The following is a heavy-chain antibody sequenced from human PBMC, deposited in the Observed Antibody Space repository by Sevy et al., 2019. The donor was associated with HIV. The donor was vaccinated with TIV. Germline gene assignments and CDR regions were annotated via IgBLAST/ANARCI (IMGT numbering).Heavy chain of an antibody. CDR1: GGTFSSYA. D-gene: IGHD3-22*01. V-gene: IGHV1-69*13. CDR2: IIPIFGTA. CDR3: ARAYYDSSGYSLGLDY. J-gene: IGHJ4*02. Sequence: ASVKVSCKASGGTFSSYAISWVRQAPGQGLEWMGGIIPIFGTANYAQKFQGRVTITADESTTTAYMELSSLRSEDTAVEYCARAYYDSSGYSLGLDYWGQGTLVTVSS.